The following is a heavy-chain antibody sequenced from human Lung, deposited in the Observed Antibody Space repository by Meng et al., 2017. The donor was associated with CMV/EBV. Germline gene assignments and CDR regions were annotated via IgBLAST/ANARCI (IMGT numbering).Heavy chain of an antibody. CDR2: IKSTTDGGTT. D-gene: IGHD5-18*01. CDR1: LTFSNAW. V-gene: IGHV3-15*01. Sequence: LTFSNAWMSWVRQAQGKGLEWVGHIKSTTDGGTTDYAAPVQGRFAISRDDSSNTLYLQMNSLKSEDTAFYYCTTDLVDTPMVTYDYWGQGTLVTVSS. CDR3: TTDLVDTPMVTYDY. J-gene: IGHJ4*02.